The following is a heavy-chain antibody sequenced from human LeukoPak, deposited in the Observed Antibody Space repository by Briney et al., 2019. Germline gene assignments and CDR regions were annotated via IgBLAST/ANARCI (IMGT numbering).Heavy chain of an antibody. D-gene: IGHD2/OR15-2a*01. CDR1: GFTFDDYA. V-gene: IGHV3-43*02. CDR3: AKARSWGSRNRDFHYLAGF. J-gene: IGHJ1*01. Sequence: GGALRLSCAASGFTFDDYAMHWVRQAPGKGVEGVSLISGDGDSTHYADSVKGGFTISRDNKKNLLYLQVESLRQEETGLNNCAKARSWGSRNRDFHYLAGFWGQGPLVAVSS. CDR2: ISGDGDST.